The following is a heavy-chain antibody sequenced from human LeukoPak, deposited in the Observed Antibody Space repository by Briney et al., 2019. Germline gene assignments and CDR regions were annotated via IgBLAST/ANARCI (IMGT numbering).Heavy chain of an antibody. CDR2: IIPIFGTA. J-gene: IGHJ3*02. CDR1: GGTFSSYA. D-gene: IGHD3-16*02. Sequence: SVKVSCKASGGTFSSYAISWVRQAPGQGLEWMGGIIPIFGTANYAQKFQGRVTITADESTSTAYMELSSLRSEDTAVYYCAREVMITSGGVIAADAFDIWGQGTMVTVSS. CDR3: AREVMITSGGVIAADAFDI. V-gene: IGHV1-69*01.